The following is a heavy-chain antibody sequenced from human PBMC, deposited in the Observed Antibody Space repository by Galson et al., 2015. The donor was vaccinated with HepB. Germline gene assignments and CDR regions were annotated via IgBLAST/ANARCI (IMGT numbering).Heavy chain of an antibody. Sequence: SLRLSCAASGLIFSDYYMSWIRQAPGKGLEWLSYISSRGSIIYYADSVKGRFTISRDNAKNSLYLQMNSLRVEDTAVYYCAREVAHYDMLSGYYRAGHMDVWGQGTTVTVSS. D-gene: IGHD3-9*01. V-gene: IGHV3-11*01. J-gene: IGHJ6*02. CDR3: AREVAHYDMLSGYYRAGHMDV. CDR2: ISSRGSII. CDR1: GLIFSDYY.